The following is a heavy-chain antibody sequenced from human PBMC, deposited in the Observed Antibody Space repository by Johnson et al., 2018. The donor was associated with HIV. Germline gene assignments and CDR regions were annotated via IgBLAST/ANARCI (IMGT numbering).Heavy chain of an antibody. V-gene: IGHV3-20*04. Sequence: DVQVVESGGGVVRPGGSLRLACAATGFTFDDYGMSWVRQGPGKGLEWVSGINWNGGSTDFADSVKGRFTVSRDNAKNSLYLQMNSLRAEDTALYYCARGWVGATLRAFDIWGQGTMVTVSS. CDR2: INWNGGST. CDR1: GFTFDDYG. D-gene: IGHD1-26*01. J-gene: IGHJ3*02. CDR3: ARGWVGATLRAFDI.